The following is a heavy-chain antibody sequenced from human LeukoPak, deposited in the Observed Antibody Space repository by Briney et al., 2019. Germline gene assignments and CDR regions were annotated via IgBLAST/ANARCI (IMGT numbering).Heavy chain of an antibody. V-gene: IGHV4-59*01. CDR2: INYNGIT. D-gene: IGHD3-3*01. CDR1: GGSISTYF. J-gene: IGHJ4*02. CDR3: ARRTRDFRGPSPFDY. Sequence: SETLSLTCTVSGGSISTYFWSWIRQLPGKGLEWIGYINYNGITNYNPSLKSRATLSVDSSKNQFSLKLTSVSAADTAVYYCARRTRDFRGPSPFDYWGQGTLVAVSP.